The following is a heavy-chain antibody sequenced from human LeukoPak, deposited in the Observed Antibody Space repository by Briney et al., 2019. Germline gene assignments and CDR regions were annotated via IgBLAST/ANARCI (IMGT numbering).Heavy chain of an antibody. V-gene: IGHV3-74*01. J-gene: IGHJ4*02. CDR2: ISSDGSST. CDR3: ARSHGDYSDSSGSRFDY. CDR1: GFTFSGYW. Sequence: PGGSLRLSCAASGFTFSGYWMHWVRQAPGKGLVWVSRISSDGSSTRYADSVKGRFTISRDNAENTLYLKMNSLRAEDTAVYYCARSHGDYSDSSGSRFDYWGQGALVTVSS. D-gene: IGHD3-22*01.